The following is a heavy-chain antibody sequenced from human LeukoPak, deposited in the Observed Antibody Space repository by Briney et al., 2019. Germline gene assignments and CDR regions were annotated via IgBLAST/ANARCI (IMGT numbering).Heavy chain of an antibody. V-gene: IGHV1-2*02. D-gene: IGHD2-2*01. CDR3: ARDVGGIGVVPASAPPGGWFDP. Sequence: ASVKVSCKASGYTFTGYYMHWVRQAPGQGLEWMGWINPNSGGTNFAQKFQGRVTMTRDTSISAAYMEVSGLRSDDTAVYYCARDVGGIGVVPASAPPGGWFDPWGQGTLVTVSS. CDR2: INPNSGGT. CDR1: GYTFTGYY. J-gene: IGHJ5*02.